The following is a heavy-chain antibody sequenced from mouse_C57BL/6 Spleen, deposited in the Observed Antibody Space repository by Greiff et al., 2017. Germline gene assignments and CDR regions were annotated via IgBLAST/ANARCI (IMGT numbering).Heavy chain of an antibody. Sequence: QVQLQQSGAELVKPGASVKLSCKASGYTFTSYWMHWVKQRPGQGLEWIGMIHPNSGSTNYNEKFKSKATLTVDKSSSTAYMQLSSLTSEDSAVYYCARIYDGYYVGWGQGTLVTVSA. D-gene: IGHD2-3*01. CDR3: ARIYDGYYVG. J-gene: IGHJ3*01. V-gene: IGHV1-64*01. CDR2: IHPNSGST. CDR1: GYTFTSYW.